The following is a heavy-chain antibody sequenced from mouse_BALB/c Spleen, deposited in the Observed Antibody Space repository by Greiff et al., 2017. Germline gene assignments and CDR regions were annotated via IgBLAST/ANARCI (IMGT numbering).Heavy chain of an antibody. Sequence: EVQGVESGAELVKPGASVKLSCTASGFNIKDTYMHWVKQRPEQGLEWIGRIDPANGNTKYDPKFQGKATITADTSSNTAYLQLSSLTSEDTAVYYCARWGRRGAMDYWGQGTSVTVSS. J-gene: IGHJ4*01. CDR2: IDPANGNT. D-gene: IGHD2-12*01. CDR1: GFNIKDTY. CDR3: ARWGRRGAMDY. V-gene: IGHV14-3*02.